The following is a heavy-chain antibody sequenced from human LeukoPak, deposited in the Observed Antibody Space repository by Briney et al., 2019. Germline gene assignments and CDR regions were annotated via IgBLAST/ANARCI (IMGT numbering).Heavy chain of an antibody. CDR1: GGTFSSYA. CDR2: IIPIFGTA. J-gene: IGHJ4*02. D-gene: IGHD6-13*01. Sequence: GASVKVSCKASGGTFSSYAISWVRQAPGQGLEWMGRIIPIFGTANYAQKLQGRVTITTDESTSTAYMELSSLRPEDTAVYYCARDGIAAAGFGYWGQGTLVTVSS. CDR3: ARDGIAAAGFGY. V-gene: IGHV1-69*05.